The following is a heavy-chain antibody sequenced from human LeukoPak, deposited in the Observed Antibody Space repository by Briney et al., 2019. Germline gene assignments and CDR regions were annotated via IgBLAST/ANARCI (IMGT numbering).Heavy chain of an antibody. Sequence: GGSLRLSCAASGFTFSSYSTNWVRQAPGKGLEWVSSISSSSSYIYYADPVKGRFTISRDNAKNSLYLQMNSLRAEDTAVYYCARDRWELPSIDYWGQGTLVTVSS. CDR2: ISSSSSYI. D-gene: IGHD1-26*01. CDR3: ARDRWELPSIDY. V-gene: IGHV3-21*01. J-gene: IGHJ4*02. CDR1: GFTFSSYS.